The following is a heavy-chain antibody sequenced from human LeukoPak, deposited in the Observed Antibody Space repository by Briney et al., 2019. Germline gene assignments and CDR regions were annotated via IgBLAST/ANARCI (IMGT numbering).Heavy chain of an antibody. D-gene: IGHD5-12*01. Sequence: SETLSLTCTVSGASIRTYYWSWIRQPPGKGLERIGYIDYSGATNYNPSLNSRVTISIDTSKNQFSLELRSATAADMAVYYCARGGRYSAFDYWGPGSLVTVSS. CDR3: ARGGRYSAFDY. CDR2: IDYSGAT. V-gene: IGHV4-59*01. CDR1: GASIRTYY. J-gene: IGHJ4*02.